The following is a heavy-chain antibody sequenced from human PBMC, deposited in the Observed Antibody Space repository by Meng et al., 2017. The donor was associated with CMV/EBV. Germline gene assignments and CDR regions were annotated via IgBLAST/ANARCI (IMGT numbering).Heavy chain of an antibody. CDR1: GGTFSSYA. Sequence: SVKVSCKASGGTFSSYAISWVRQAPGQGLEWMGGIIPILGIANYAQKFQSRVTITADKSTSTAYMELSSLRSEDTAVYYCARDPTTISAFDIWGQGTMVTVSS. V-gene: IGHV1-69*10. CDR2: IIPILGIA. CDR3: ARDPTTISAFDI. D-gene: IGHD5-24*01. J-gene: IGHJ3*02.